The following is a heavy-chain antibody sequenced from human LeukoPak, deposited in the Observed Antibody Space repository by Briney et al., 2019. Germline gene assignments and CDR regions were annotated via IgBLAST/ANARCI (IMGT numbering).Heavy chain of an antibody. D-gene: IGHD4-17*01. CDR2: IHSSGST. CDR3: ARTMTTVTTHFDY. J-gene: IGHJ4*02. CDR1: GGSLNSYY. Sequence: PSETLSLTCSVSGGSLNSYYWTWIRQPAGRGLEWIGRIHSSGSTNYNPSLKSRVTMSVDTSKNQFSLKLSSVTAADTAVYYCARTMTTVTTHFDYWGQGTLVTVSS. V-gene: IGHV4-4*07.